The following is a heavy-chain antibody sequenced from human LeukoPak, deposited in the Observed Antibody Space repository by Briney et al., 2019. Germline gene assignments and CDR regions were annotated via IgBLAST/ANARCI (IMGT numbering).Heavy chain of an antibody. V-gene: IGHV3-74*01. CDR1: GFTFSSYW. D-gene: IGHD7-27*01. CDR3: ARELSTGD. J-gene: IGHJ4*02. CDR2: VSGDGSNT. Sequence: GGSLRLSCAASGFTFSSYWMHWVRQAPGKGLVWVSRVSGDGSNTFYADSVKGRFIISRDNAKNTLYLQMNSLRAEDTAVYYCARELSTGDWGQGTLVTVSS.